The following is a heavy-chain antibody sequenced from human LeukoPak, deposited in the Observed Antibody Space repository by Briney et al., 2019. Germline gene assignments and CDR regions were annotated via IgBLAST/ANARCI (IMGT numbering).Heavy chain of an antibody. CDR2: ISSSGSTI. CDR1: GFTFCSYE. V-gene: IGHV3-48*03. J-gene: IGHJ5*02. CDR3: AKARGSESFDP. D-gene: IGHD5-12*01. Sequence: PGGSLRLSCAASGFTFCSYEMNWVRGAPGKGLEGVSYISSSGSTIYYADSLKGRFTISRDNAKNSLYLQMNSLRAEDTAGFYCAKARGSESFDPWGQGTLVTVSS.